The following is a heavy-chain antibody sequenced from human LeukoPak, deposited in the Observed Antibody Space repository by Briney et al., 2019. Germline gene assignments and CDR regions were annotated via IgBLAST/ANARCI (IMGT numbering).Heavy chain of an antibody. D-gene: IGHD1-14*01. V-gene: IGHV4-59*08. CDR1: GGSISSYY. Sequence: SETLSLTCTVAGGSISSYYWSWIRQPPGKGLEWIGYIYYSGSTNYNPSLKSRVTISVDTSKNQFSLKLSSVTAADTAVYYCARRGVATNLFDYWGQEPWSPSPQ. J-gene: IGHJ4*01. CDR3: ARRGVATNLFDY. CDR2: IYYSGST.